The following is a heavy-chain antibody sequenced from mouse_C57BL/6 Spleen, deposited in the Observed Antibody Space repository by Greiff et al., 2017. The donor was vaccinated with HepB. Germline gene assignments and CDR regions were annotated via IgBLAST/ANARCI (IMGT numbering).Heavy chain of an antibody. V-gene: IGHV1-61*01. Sequence: QVQLQQPGAELVRPGSSVKLSCKASGYTFTSYWMDWVKQRPGQGLEWIGNIYPSDSETHYNQKFKDKATLTVDKSSSTAYMQLSSLTSEDSAVYYCARRTTVVAAEGFDVWGTGTTVTVSS. J-gene: IGHJ1*03. CDR3: ARRTTVVAAEGFDV. D-gene: IGHD1-1*01. CDR1: GYTFTSYW. CDR2: IYPSDSET.